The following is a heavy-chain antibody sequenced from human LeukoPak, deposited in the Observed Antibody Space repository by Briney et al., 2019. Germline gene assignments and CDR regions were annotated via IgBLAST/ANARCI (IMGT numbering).Heavy chain of an antibody. J-gene: IGHJ3*02. V-gene: IGHV6-1*01. CDR1: GDSVSTNGVA. CDR3: ARGRSSAFDT. CDR2: TYYRSRWYN. Sequence: SQTLSLTCGISGDSVSTNGVAWNWVRQSPSRGLEWLGRTYYRSRWYNDYAVSVKSRITINPDTSRNQFSQQLNSVTPEDTAVYYCARGRSSAFDTWGQGTVVTVSS.